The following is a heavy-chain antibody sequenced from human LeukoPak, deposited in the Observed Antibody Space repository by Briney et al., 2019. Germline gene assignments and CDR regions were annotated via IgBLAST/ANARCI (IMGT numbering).Heavy chain of an antibody. V-gene: IGHV1-3*01. CDR1: GYTFTSYA. CDR3: ARDSMVRGVILPDY. J-gene: IGHJ4*02. CDR2: INAGNGNT. Sequence: ASVKVSCKASGYTFTSYAMHWVRQAPGQRLEWMGWINAGNGNTKYSQKFQGRVTITRDTSASTAYMELSRLRSDDTAVYYCARDSMVRGVILPDYWGQGTLVTVSS. D-gene: IGHD3-10*01.